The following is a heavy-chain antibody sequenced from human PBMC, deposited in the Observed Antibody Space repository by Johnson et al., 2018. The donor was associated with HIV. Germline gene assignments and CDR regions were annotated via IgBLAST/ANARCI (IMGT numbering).Heavy chain of an antibody. V-gene: IGHV3-33*01. CDR1: GFTFSSYG. D-gene: IGHD2-21*02. J-gene: IGHJ3*02. Sequence: QVQLMESGGGVVQPGRSLRLSCAASGFTFSSYGMHWVRQAPGKGLEWVAVIWYDGSNKYYADSVKGRFTISRDNSKNTLYLQMNSLRAEETAVYYCASWHGDCGNAFDIWGQWTMGTVSS. CDR3: ASWHGDCGNAFDI. CDR2: IWYDGSNK.